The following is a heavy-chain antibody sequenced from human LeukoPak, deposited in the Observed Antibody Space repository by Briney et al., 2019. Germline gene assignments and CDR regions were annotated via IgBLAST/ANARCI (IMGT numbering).Heavy chain of an antibody. Sequence: GASVKVSCKASGYTFTGYYMHWVRQAPGQGLEWMGWINPNSGGTSYAQKFQGGVTMTRDTSTSTVYMELSSLKSEDTAVYYCARALNRYWYFDLWGRGTLVTVSS. J-gene: IGHJ2*01. V-gene: IGHV1-2*02. CDR2: INPNSGGT. D-gene: IGHD1-14*01. CDR3: ARALNRYWYFDL. CDR1: GYTFTGYY.